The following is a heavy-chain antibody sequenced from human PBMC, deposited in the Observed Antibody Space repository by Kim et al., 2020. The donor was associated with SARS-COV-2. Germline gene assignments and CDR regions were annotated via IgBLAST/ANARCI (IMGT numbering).Heavy chain of an antibody. V-gene: IGHV3-30-3*01. CDR3: ARSNKGAYYYGMDV. Sequence: GGSLRLSCAASGFTFSSYAMHWVRQAPGKGLEWVAVISYDGSNKYYADSVKGRFTISRDNSKNTLYLQMNSLRAEGTAVYYCARSNKGAYYYGMDVWGQGTTVTVSS. CDR2: ISYDGSNK. J-gene: IGHJ6*02. CDR1: GFTFSSYA.